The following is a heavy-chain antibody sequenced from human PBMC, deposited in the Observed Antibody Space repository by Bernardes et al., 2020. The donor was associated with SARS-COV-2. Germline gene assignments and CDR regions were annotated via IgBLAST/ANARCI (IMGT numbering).Heavy chain of an antibody. CDR2: FDPEDGET. CDR3: ATDGFAGYSSGWVSDY. J-gene: IGHJ4*02. V-gene: IGHV1-24*01. Sequence: ASVKVSCKVSGYTLTELSMHWVRQAPGKGLEWMGGFDPEDGETIYAQKFQGRVTMTEDTSTDTAYMELSSLRSEDTAVYYCATDGFAGYSSGWVSDYWGQGTLVTVSS. CDR1: GYTLTELS. D-gene: IGHD6-19*01.